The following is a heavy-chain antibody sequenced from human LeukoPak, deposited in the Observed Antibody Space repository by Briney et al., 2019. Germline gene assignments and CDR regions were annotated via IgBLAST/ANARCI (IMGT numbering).Heavy chain of an antibody. V-gene: IGHV3-30-3*01. J-gene: IGHJ4*02. D-gene: IGHD2-2*01. CDR3: AKDYPFASIVVVPAAMFGDWGN. CDR2: ISYDGSNK. CDR1: GFTFSSYA. Sequence: GGSLRLSCAASGFTFSSYAMHWVRQAPGKGLEWVAVISYDGSNKYYADSVKGRFTISRDNSKNTLYLQMNSLRAEDTAVYYCAKDYPFASIVVVPAAMFGDWGNRGQGTLVTVSS.